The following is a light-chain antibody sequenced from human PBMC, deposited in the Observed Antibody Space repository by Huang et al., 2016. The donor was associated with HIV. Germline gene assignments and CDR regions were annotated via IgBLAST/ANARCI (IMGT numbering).Light chain of an antibody. J-gene: IGKJ2*01. Sequence: DIQMTQSPSSLSAFIGDRVIISCRASQNISRYLNWYQQKPGKAPKLLIYAAISLQGWVRSTFSGSGSGTDFTLTITNLQPEDSATYYCQQSDRTPRTFGQGTKLEIK. V-gene: IGKV1-39*01. CDR3: QQSDRTPRT. CDR2: AAI. CDR1: QNISRY.